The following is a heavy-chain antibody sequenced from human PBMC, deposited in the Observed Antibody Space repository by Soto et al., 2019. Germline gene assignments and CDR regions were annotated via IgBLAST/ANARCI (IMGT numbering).Heavy chain of an antibody. CDR2: VDPNGGGS. J-gene: IGHJ4*02. CDR3: ATWVDYGDFEGFDF. CDR1: GYRFTEYK. D-gene: IGHD4-17*01. Sequence: ASVKVSCKTSGYRFTEYKLHWVRQAPGQGLEWMGWVDPNGGGSNSAQKFQGSVTMTWDTSITTAYLDLTRLTTNDTATYFCATWVDYGDFEGFDFWGQGTLVTVSS. V-gene: IGHV1-2*04.